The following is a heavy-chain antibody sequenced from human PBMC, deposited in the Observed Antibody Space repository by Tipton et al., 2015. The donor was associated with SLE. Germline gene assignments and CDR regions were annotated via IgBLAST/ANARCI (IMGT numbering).Heavy chain of an antibody. J-gene: IGHJ6*03. Sequence: SLRLSCTTSGFTFSSYGMHWVRQAPGKGLEWVAFIPDDGSNKYYAGSVKGRFTITRDNARNSLYLQMRSLRLEDTAVYFCARHGVFGAPYMDVWGKGTTVTVSS. CDR2: IPDDGSNK. D-gene: IGHD3-10*01. CDR3: ARHGVFGAPYMDV. CDR1: GFTFSSYG. V-gene: IGHV3-30*12.